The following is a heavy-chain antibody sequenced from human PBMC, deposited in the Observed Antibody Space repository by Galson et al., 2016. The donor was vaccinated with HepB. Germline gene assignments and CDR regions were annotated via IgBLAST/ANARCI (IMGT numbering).Heavy chain of an antibody. CDR2: ISYNVWTT. CDR3: TREHLQRRTGLDL. V-gene: IGHV3-64*01. CDR1: GFTFGSHV. J-gene: IGHJ4*02. D-gene: IGHD6-25*01. Sequence: SLRLSCAASGFTFGSHVMHWVRQAPGKGLEYVSGISYNVWTTYYGNFVKGRFTISRDSSKDTLSLQLDSLRVEDTAVYYCTREHLQRRTGLDLWGRGTLVTVSS.